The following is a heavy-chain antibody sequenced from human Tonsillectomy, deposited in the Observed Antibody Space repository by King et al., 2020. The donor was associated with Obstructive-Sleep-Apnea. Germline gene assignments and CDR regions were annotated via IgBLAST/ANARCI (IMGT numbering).Heavy chain of an antibody. J-gene: IGHJ6*02. CDR3: ARNEKRWLQLPPYYYGMDV. V-gene: IGHV4-59*01. CDR2: IYYSGST. Sequence: QLQESGPGLVKPSETLSPTCTVSGGSINNYYWNWIRQPPGKGLEWIGYIYYSGSTNYNPSLKSRVTISEDTSKNQFSLKLSSVTAADTAVYYCARNEKRWLQLPPYYYGMDVWGQGTTVTVTS. CDR1: GGSINNYY. D-gene: IGHD5-24*01.